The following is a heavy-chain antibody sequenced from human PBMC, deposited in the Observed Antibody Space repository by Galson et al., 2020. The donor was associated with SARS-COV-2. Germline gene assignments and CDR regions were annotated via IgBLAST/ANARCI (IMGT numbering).Heavy chain of an antibody. V-gene: IGHV3-30*01. CDR2: ISYDGNNE. D-gene: IGHD6-13*01. J-gene: IGHJ6*03. Sequence: GGSLRLSCAASGFPFSSHGLHWVRQAPGKGLEWVAVISYDGNNEYYADSVRGRFTISRDNSKNTLSVQMDSLIPEDTAVYYCARDSSSSLYYYSYYFLDVWGKGTTVTVSS. CDR1: GFPFSSHG. CDR3: ARDSSSSLYYYSYYFLDV.